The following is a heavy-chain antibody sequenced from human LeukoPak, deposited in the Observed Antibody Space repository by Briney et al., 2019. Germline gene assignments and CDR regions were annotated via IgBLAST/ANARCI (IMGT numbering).Heavy chain of an antibody. J-gene: IGHJ5*02. CDR3: ARGPGNNWFDP. Sequence: SETLSLTRAVYGGSFSGYYWSWIRQPPGKGLEWIGEINHSGSTNYNPSLKSRVTISVDTSKNQFSLKLSSVTAADTAVYYCARGPGNNWFDPWGQGTLVTVSS. D-gene: IGHD2-2*01. CDR2: INHSGST. V-gene: IGHV4-34*01. CDR1: GGSFSGYY.